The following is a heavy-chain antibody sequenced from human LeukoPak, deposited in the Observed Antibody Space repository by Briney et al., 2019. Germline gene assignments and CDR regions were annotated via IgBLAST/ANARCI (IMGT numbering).Heavy chain of an antibody. CDR2: INHSGST. V-gene: IGHV4-34*01. CDR3: ARRRMTYGSGSYYGY. D-gene: IGHD3-10*01. CDR1: GGSFSGYY. J-gene: IGHJ4*02. Sequence: SETLSLTCAVYGGSFSGYYWSWIRQPPGKGLEWIGEINHSGSTNYNPSLKSRVTISVDTSKNQFSLKLSSVTAADTAVYYCARRRMTYGSGSYYGYWGQGTLVTVSS.